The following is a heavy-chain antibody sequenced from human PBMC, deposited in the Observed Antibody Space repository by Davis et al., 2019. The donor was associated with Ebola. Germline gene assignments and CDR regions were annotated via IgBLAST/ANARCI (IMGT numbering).Heavy chain of an antibody. D-gene: IGHD3-22*01. CDR3: ARNTYYYDSSGYHDY. J-gene: IGHJ4*02. CDR2: ISSSGSTI. V-gene: IGHV3-48*03. CDR1: GFTFSSYA. Sequence: GESLKISCAASGFTFSSYAMHWVRQAPGKGLEWVSYISSSGSTIYYADSVKGRFTISRDNAKNSLYLQMNSLRAEDTAVYYCARNTYYYDSSGYHDYWGQGTLVTVSS.